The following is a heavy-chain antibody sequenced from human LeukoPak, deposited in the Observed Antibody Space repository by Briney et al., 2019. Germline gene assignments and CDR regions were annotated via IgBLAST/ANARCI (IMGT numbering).Heavy chain of an antibody. CDR3: ASRLPGKPSDY. CDR2: IHHSGST. J-gene: IGHJ4*02. CDR1: GGSFSGYY. D-gene: IGHD4-11*01. V-gene: IGHV4-34*01. Sequence: SETLSLTCAVDGGSFSGYYWSWIRQPPGKGLEWMGEIHHSGSTNYNPSLKSRITTSVGTSKNQYSLKLSSVTAANTAVYYCASRLPGKPSDYWGQGTLVTVSS.